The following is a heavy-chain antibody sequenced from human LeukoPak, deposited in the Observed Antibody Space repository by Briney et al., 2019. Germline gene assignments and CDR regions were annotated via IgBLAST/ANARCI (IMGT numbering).Heavy chain of an antibody. J-gene: IGHJ4*02. D-gene: IGHD5-18*01. Sequence: GRSLRLSCAASGFTFDDYAMHWVRQAPGKGLEWVSGISWNSGSIGYADSVKGRFTISRDNAKNSLYLQMNSLRAEDTALYYCAKAYSYGLEYYFDYWGQGTLVTVSS. V-gene: IGHV3-9*01. CDR3: AKAYSYGLEYYFDY. CDR1: GFTFDDYA. CDR2: ISWNSGSI.